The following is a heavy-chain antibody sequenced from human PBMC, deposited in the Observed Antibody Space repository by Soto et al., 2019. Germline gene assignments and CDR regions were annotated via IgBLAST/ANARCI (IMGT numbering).Heavy chain of an antibody. D-gene: IGHD2-2*01. CDR3: ARLMRVWDCSSTSCAHWDYYYYMDV. Sequence: LSLTCTVSGGSISSYYWSWIRQPPGKGLEGIGYIYYSGSTNYNPSLKSRVTISVDTSKNQFSLKLSSVTAADTAVYYCARLMRVWDCSSTSCAHWDYYYYMDVWGKGTTVTVSS. CDR1: GGSISSYY. J-gene: IGHJ6*03. CDR2: IYYSGST. V-gene: IGHV4-59*08.